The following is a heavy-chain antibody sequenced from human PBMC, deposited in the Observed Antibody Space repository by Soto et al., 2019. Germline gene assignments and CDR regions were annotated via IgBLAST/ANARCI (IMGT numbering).Heavy chain of an antibody. V-gene: IGHV4-38-2*01. CDR3: ARALSYGDYDYYYGMDV. J-gene: IGHJ6*02. D-gene: IGHD4-17*01. CDR1: GYSISSGYY. Sequence: PSETLSLTCAVSGYSISSGYYWGWIRQPPGKGLEWIGNIFHSGSTYYNPSLKSRVTMSVDTSKNQFSLKLSSVTAADTAVYFCARALSYGDYDYYYGMDVWGQGTTVTVSS. CDR2: IFHSGST.